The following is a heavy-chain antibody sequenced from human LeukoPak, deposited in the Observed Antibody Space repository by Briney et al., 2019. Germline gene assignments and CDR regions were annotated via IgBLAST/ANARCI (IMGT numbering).Heavy chain of an antibody. CDR1: GFTFSSYA. J-gene: IGHJ6*02. Sequence: GGSLRLSCAASGFTFSSYAMSWVRQAPGKGLEWVSAISGSGGSTYYADSVKGRFTISRDNSKNTLYLQMNSLRAEDTAVYYCASSIGYYYYYYYGMDVWGQGTTVTVSS. CDR3: ASSIGYYYYYYYGMDV. CDR2: ISGSGGST. V-gene: IGHV3-23*01. D-gene: IGHD1-1*01.